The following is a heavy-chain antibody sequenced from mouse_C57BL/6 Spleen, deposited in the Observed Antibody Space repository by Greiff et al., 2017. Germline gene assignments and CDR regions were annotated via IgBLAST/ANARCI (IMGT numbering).Heavy chain of an antibody. CDR1: GYTFTDHT. J-gene: IGHJ1*03. Sequence: VQLQQSDAELVKPGASVKISCKVSGYTFTDHTIHWMKQRPEQGLEWIGYIYPRDGSTKYKVKFKGKATLTADKSSSAAYMQLNSLTSEDSAVYFCARYGYDGYFDVWGTGTTVTVSS. CDR2: IYPRDGST. CDR3: ARYGYDGYFDV. D-gene: IGHD2-2*01. V-gene: IGHV1-78*01.